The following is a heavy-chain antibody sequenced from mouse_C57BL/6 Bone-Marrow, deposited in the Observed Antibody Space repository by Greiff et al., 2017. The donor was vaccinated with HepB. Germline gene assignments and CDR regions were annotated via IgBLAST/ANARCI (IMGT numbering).Heavy chain of an antibody. J-gene: IGHJ4*01. CDR1: GFTFSDYY. CDR2: ISNGGGST. CDR3: ARRWYYGSSYAMDY. D-gene: IGHD1-1*01. Sequence: EVKVVESGGGLVQPGGSLKLSCAASGFTFSDYYMYWVRQTPEKRLEWVAYISNGGGSTYYPDTVKGRFTISRDNAKNTLYLQMIRLKSEDTAMYYCARRWYYGSSYAMDYWGQGTSVTVSS. V-gene: IGHV5-12*01.